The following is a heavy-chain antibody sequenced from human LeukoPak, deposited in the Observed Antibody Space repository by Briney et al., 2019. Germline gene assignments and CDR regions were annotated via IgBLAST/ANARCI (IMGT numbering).Heavy chain of an antibody. CDR3: ARLGAHGMDV. V-gene: IGHV4-61*05. CDR1: GGSISGSRYY. CDR2: IYYSGST. D-gene: IGHD4/OR15-4a*01. J-gene: IGHJ6*02. Sequence: SETLSLTCTVSGGSISGSRYYWSWIRQPPGKGLEWIGYIYYSGSTNYNPSLKSRVTISVDTSKNQFSLKLSSVTAADTAVYYCARLGAHGMDVWGQGTTVTVSS.